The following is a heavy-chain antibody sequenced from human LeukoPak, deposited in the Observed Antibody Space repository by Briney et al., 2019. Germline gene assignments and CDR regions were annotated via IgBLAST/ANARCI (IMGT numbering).Heavy chain of an antibody. V-gene: IGHV3-9*01. CDR2: ISWNSGSI. CDR3: ARGPGYYDSSGYWL. D-gene: IGHD3-22*01. CDR1: GFTFDDYA. Sequence: PGRSLRLSCAASGFTFDDYAMHWVRQAPGKGLEWVSGISWNSGSIGYADSVKGRFTISRDNSKNTLYLQMNSLRAEDTAVYYCARGPGYYDSSGYWLWGQGTTVTVSS. J-gene: IGHJ6*02.